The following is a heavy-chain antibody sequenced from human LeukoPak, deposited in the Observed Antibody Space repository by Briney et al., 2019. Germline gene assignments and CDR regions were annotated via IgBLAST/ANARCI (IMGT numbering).Heavy chain of an antibody. CDR1: GGSISSSSYY. CDR2: IYYSGST. CDR3: ARDLYSYACHFDW. Sequence: SETLSLTCTVSGGSISSSSYYWGWIRQPPGKGLEWIGSIYYSGSTYYNPSLKSRVTISVDTSKNQFSLKLSSVTAADTAVYYCARDLYSYACHFDWWGQGTLVTVSS. J-gene: IGHJ4*02. V-gene: IGHV4-39*02. D-gene: IGHD2-2*01.